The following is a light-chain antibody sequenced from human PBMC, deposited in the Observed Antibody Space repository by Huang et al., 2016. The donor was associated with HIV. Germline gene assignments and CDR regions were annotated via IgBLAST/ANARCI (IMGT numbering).Light chain of an antibody. CDR2: GAS. V-gene: IGKV1-39*01. Sequence: DIQMTQSPSSLSASVGDRVTITCRASQNSNSYLNWYQKQPGKAPKVLIYGASILQSGFPARFSGSGSGTDFTLTISSLQPDDFATYYCQQSDNIPPTFGQGTRV. J-gene: IGKJ1*01. CDR3: QQSDNIPPT. CDR1: QNSNSY.